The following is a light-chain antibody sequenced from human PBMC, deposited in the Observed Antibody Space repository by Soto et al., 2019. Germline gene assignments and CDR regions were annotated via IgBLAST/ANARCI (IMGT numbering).Light chain of an antibody. Sequence: QSVLTQPPSASGTPGQRVTISCSGSSSNIGSYAVNWYQQLPGTAPKLLIYSNDQRPSGVPDRFSGSKSGTSASLAIGGLQSEDEADYYCVAWDDSLTGPAVFGGGTKLTVL. CDR1: SSNIGSYA. V-gene: IGLV1-44*01. CDR2: SND. J-gene: IGLJ2*01. CDR3: VAWDDSLTGPAV.